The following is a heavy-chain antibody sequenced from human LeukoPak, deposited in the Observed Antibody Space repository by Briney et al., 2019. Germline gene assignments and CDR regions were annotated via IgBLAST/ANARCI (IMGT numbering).Heavy chain of an antibody. CDR3: ATIRRGSTYGYFDF. V-gene: IGHV4-59*11. Sequence: SETLSLTCTVSGASTASHYWTWLRQPPGKELEWIAYMFDTVSTKSNPSLKSRLTLSVDTSKKQLSLRLSSVTAADTAVYYCATIRRGSTYGYFDFWGQGIKVTVSS. CDR2: MFDTVST. CDR1: GASTASHY. J-gene: IGHJ4*02. D-gene: IGHD5-18*01.